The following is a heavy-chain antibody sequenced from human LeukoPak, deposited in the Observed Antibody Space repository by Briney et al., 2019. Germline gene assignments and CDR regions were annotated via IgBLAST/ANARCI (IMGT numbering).Heavy chain of an antibody. J-gene: IGHJ4*02. V-gene: IGHV4-30-2*01. CDR1: GGSISSGGYY. CDR3: ARGVVDIVGATTISFDY. D-gene: IGHD1-26*01. CDR2: IYHSGST. Sequence: PSETLSLTCAVSGGSISSGGYYWSWLRQPPGKGLEWIGYIYHSGSTYYNPSLKSRVTISVDRSKNQFSLKLSSVTAADTAVYYCARGVVDIVGATTISFDYWGQGTLVTVSS.